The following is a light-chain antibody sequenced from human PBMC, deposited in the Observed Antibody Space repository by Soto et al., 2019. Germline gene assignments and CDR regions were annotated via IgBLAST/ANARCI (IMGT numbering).Light chain of an antibody. CDR3: CSYAGITTFWV. Sequence: QSALTQPASVSGSPGQSITISCSGTSSDIGNYNLVSWYQQHPGKAPKLMIYEGTKRPSGVSNRFSGSKSGNTASLTISGLQAEDEADYYCCSYAGITTFWVFGGGTKVTVL. V-gene: IGLV2-23*01. J-gene: IGLJ3*02. CDR2: EGT. CDR1: SSDIGNYNL.